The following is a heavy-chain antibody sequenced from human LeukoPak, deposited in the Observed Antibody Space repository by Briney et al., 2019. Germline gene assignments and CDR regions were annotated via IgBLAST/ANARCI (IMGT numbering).Heavy chain of an antibody. Sequence: GGSLRLSCAASGFTSSSYGMHWVRQAPGKGLEWVAVIWYDGSNKYYADSVKGRFTISRDNSKNTLYLQMNSLRAEDTAVYYCAREYYYDSSGVLVPFDYWGQGTLVTVSS. V-gene: IGHV3-33*01. D-gene: IGHD3-22*01. CDR1: GFTSSSYG. J-gene: IGHJ4*02. CDR3: AREYYYDSSGVLVPFDY. CDR2: IWYDGSNK.